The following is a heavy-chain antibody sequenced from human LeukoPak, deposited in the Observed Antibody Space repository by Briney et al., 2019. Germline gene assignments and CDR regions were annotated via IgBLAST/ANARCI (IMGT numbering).Heavy chain of an antibody. CDR1: GGSISSSSYY. CDR3: ARRRINYYGSGSYYFDY. J-gene: IGHJ4*02. CDR2: INHSGST. Sequence: PSETLSLTCTVSGGSISSSSYYWSWIRQPPGKGLEWIGEINHSGSTNYNPSLKSRVTISVDTSKNQFSLKLSSVTAADTAVYYCARRRINYYGSGSYYFDYWGQGTLVTVSS. V-gene: IGHV4-39*07. D-gene: IGHD3-10*01.